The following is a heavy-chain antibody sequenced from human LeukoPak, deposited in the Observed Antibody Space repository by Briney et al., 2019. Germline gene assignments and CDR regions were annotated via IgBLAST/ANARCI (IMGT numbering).Heavy chain of an antibody. V-gene: IGHV1-8*01. D-gene: IGHD4-23*01. Sequence: ASVKVSCKASGYTFTSYDINWVRQATGQGLEWMGWMNPNSGNTGYAQKFQGRVTMTRNTSISTAYMELSSLRSEDTAVYYCARGPSFLGGNSRDQPTYYYYYGMDVWGQGTTVTVSS. CDR3: ARGPSFLGGNSRDQPTYYYYYGMDV. CDR1: GYTFTSYD. CDR2: MNPNSGNT. J-gene: IGHJ6*02.